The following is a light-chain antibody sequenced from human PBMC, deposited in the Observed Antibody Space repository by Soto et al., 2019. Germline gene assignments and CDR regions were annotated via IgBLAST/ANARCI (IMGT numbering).Light chain of an antibody. CDR2: DAS. Sequence: EIVLTQSPATLSLSPGERVTLSCRASQSVSSYLAWYQQKPGQAPRLLIHDASNRATGIPVRFSGSGSGTEYTLTISSLEPEDFAVYYCQQRTNWPPTFGQGTRLEIK. J-gene: IGKJ5*01. CDR3: QQRTNWPPT. V-gene: IGKV3-11*01. CDR1: QSVSSY.